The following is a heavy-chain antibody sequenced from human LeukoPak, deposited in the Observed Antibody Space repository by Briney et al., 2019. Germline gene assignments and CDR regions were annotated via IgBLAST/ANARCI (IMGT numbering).Heavy chain of an antibody. CDR1: GYTFSSYD. V-gene: IGHV1-8*01. J-gene: IGHJ4*02. CDR2: MNPNSGNT. D-gene: IGHD6-19*01. Sequence: GASVKVSCKASGYTFSSYDINWVRQATGQGLEWMGWMNPNSGNTGYAQKLQGRVTMTRNTSISTAYMELSSLRSEDTAVYYCARYGRIAVAGTEDYWGQGTLVTVSS. CDR3: ARYGRIAVAGTEDY.